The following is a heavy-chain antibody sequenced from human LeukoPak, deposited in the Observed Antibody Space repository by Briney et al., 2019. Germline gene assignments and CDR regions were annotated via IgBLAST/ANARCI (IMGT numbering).Heavy chain of an antibody. J-gene: IGHJ6*02. CDR3: ASQRIRFYGMDV. D-gene: IGHD2-2*01. CDR1: GYTFTGYY. CDR2: INPNSGGT. V-gene: IGHV1-2*02. Sequence: VASVKVSCKASGYTFTGYYMHWVRQAPGQGLEWMGWINPNSGGTNYAQKFQSRVTMTRDTSISTAYMELSRLRSDDTAVYYCASQRIRFYGMDVWGQGTTVTVSS.